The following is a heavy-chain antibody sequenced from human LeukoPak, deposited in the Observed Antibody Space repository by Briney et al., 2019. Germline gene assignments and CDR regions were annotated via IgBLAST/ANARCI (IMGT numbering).Heavy chain of an antibody. V-gene: IGHV3-74*01. Sequence: GGSLRLSCAASGFTFSSYWMRWVRHAPGKGLVWVSRINSDGSSTIYADPVKGRFTISRDNAKNTPYLHMNSLRAEDTAVYYCAREEDILTGYYLVWGQGTLVTVSS. CDR3: AREEDILTGYYLV. J-gene: IGHJ4*02. CDR2: INSDGSST. CDR1: GFTFSSYW. D-gene: IGHD3-9*01.